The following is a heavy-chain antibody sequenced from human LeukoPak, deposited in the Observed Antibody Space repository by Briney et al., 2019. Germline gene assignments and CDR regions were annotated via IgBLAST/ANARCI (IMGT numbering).Heavy chain of an antibody. J-gene: IGHJ4*02. D-gene: IGHD3-10*01. CDR2: ISGSGGST. V-gene: IGHV3-23*01. Sequence: GGSLRLSCAASGFTFSSYAMSWVRQAPGKGLEWVSAISGSGGSTYYADSVKGRFTISRDNSKNTLYLQMNSLRAEDTAVYYRAKDTYYYGSGSYYYWGQGTLVTVSS. CDR3: AKDTYYYGSGSYYY. CDR1: GFTFSSYA.